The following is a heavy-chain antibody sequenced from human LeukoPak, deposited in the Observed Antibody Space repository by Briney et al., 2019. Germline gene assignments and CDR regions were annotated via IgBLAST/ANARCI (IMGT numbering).Heavy chain of an antibody. V-gene: IGHV3-30*02. D-gene: IGHD2-2*02. CDR1: GFTFSTYD. CDR3: AKDFGPIVVVPAAILDY. CDR2: IRYDASNK. Sequence: GGSLRLSGAASGFTFSTYDRHWVRQARGKGLEWVAFIRYDASNKFYADSVKGRFTISRDNSKNTLYLQMNSLRAEDTAVYYCAKDFGPIVVVPAAILDYWGQGTLVTVSS. J-gene: IGHJ4*02.